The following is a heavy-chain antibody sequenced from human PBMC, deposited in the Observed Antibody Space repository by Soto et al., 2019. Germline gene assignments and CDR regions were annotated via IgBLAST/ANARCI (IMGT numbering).Heavy chain of an antibody. V-gene: IGHV1-3*01. CDR1: GYTFTSYA. Sequence: ASVKVSCKASGYTFTSYAMHWVRQAPGQRLEWMGWINAGNGNTKYSQKFQGRVTITRDTSASTAYMELSSLRSEDTAVYYCARGAAYSNTWIGYWGQGTLVTVSS. CDR3: ARGAAYSNTWIGY. J-gene: IGHJ4*02. D-gene: IGHD6-13*01. CDR2: INAGNGNT.